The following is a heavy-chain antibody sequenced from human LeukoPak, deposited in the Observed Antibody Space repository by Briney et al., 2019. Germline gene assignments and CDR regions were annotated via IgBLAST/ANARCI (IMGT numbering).Heavy chain of an antibody. V-gene: IGHV3-9*01. CDR1: GFTFADYA. CDR3: AKEGGSGSYPNYYYYYGMDV. D-gene: IGHD3-10*01. J-gene: IGHJ6*02. CDR2: ISWNSGSI. Sequence: GRSLRLSCVASGFTFADYAMHWVRQAPGNGLEWVSGISWNSGSIGYADSVKGRFTISRDNAKNSLYLQMNSLRAEDTALYYCAKEGGSGSYPNYYYYYGMDVWGQGTTVTVSS.